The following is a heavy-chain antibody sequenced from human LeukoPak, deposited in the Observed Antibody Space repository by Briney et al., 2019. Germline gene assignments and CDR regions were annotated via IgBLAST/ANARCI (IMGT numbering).Heavy chain of an antibody. CDR1: GFTFSSYA. CDR3: ARGRGVTMVRGLKTNWFDP. Sequence: QSGGSLRLSCAASGFTFSSYAMHWVRQAPGKGLEWVAVISHDGSNKYYADSVKGRFTISRDNSKNTLYLQMNSLRAEDTAVYYCARGRGVTMVRGLKTNWFDPWGQGTLVTVSS. V-gene: IGHV3-30*04. D-gene: IGHD3-10*01. J-gene: IGHJ5*02. CDR2: ISHDGSNK.